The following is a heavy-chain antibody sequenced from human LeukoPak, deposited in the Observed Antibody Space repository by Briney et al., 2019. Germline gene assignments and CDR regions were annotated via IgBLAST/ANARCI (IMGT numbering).Heavy chain of an antibody. V-gene: IGHV3-23*01. J-gene: IGHJ4*02. CDR2: IGGTGGST. D-gene: IGHD1-26*01. Sequence: GGSLRLSCAASGFTFAGSAMNWVRQAPGKGLEWVSAIGGTGGSTYYADSVKGRFTISRDNSKNTLYLQMNSLRAEDTAMYYCAKDRGFSGSYYGSEFWGQGALVTVSS. CDR3: AKDRGFSGSYYGSEF. CDR1: GFTFAGSA.